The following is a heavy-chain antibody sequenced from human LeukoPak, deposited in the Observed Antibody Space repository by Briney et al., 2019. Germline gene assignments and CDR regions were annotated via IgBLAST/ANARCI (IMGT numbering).Heavy chain of an antibody. CDR1: GYTFTGYY. CDR3: ATGSSSWYGNFDY. D-gene: IGHD6-13*01. J-gene: IGHJ4*02. V-gene: IGHV1-2*02. CDR2: INPNSGGT. Sequence: ASVKVSCKASGYTFTGYYMHWVQQAPGQGLEWMGWINPNSGGTNYAQKFQGRVTMTRDTSISTAYMELSRLRSDDTAVYYCATGSSSWYGNFDYWGQGTLVTVSS.